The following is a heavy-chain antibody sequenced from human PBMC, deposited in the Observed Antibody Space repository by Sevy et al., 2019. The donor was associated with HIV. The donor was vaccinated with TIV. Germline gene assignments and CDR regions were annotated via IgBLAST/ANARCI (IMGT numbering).Heavy chain of an antibody. D-gene: IGHD1-26*01. V-gene: IGHV3-23*01. Sequence: GGSLRLSCAAPGFTFSSYAMSWVRQAPGKGLEWVSSISGSGGTTYYADSVKGRFTVSRDNSKNTLYLQINSLRVEDTAVYYCAKNPGVGSYYYMDVWGKGTTVTVS. CDR2: ISGSGGTT. J-gene: IGHJ6*03. CDR3: AKNPGVGSYYYMDV. CDR1: GFTFSSYA.